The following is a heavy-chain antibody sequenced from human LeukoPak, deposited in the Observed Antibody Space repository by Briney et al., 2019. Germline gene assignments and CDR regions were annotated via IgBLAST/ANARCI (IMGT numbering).Heavy chain of an antibody. CDR2: INPNSGGT. J-gene: IGHJ4*02. CDR3: AREYYDFWSGYYLTFDY. Sequence: GASVKVSCKASGYTFTSYYMHWVRQAPGQGLEWMGWINPNSGGTNYAQKFQGRVTMTRDTSISTAYMELSRLRSDDTAVYYCAREYYDFWSGYYLTFDYWGQGTLVTVSS. V-gene: IGHV1-2*02. D-gene: IGHD3-3*01. CDR1: GYTFTSYY.